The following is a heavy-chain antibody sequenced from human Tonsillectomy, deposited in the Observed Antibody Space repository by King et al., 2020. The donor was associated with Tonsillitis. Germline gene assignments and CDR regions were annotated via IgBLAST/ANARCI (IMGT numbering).Heavy chain of an antibody. D-gene: IGHD3-10*01. J-gene: IGHJ4*02. CDR3: ARCLYVPRVITPYYVDY. V-gene: IGHV3-30-3*01. CDR2: ISYDGSNK. Sequence: VQLVESGGGVVQPGRSLRLSCAASGFPFSSYAMHWVRPAPGKALEWVAVISYDGSNKYYADSVKGRFTISRDKSKNTLYLQMNSLRAEDTAVYYGARCLYVPRVITPYYVDYWGQGTLVTVSS. CDR1: GFPFSSYA.